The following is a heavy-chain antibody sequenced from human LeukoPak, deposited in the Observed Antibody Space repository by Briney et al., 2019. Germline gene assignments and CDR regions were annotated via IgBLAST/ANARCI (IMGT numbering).Heavy chain of an antibody. CDR2: FDPEDGET. Sequence: ASVKVSCKVSGYTLTELSMHWVRQAPGKGLEWMGGFDPEDGETIYAQKFQGRVTMTEDTSTDTAYMELSSLRSEDTAVYYCATDGIVVVPAARHLWGGNYGMDVWGQGTTVTVSS. CDR3: ATDGIVVVPAARHLWGGNYGMDV. D-gene: IGHD2-2*01. V-gene: IGHV1-24*01. CDR1: GYTLTELS. J-gene: IGHJ6*02.